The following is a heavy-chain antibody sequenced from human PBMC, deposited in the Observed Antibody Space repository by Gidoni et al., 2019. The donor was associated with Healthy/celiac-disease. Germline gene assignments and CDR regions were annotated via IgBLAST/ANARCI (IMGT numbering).Heavy chain of an antibody. CDR1: GFTFSCYA. V-gene: IGHV3-23*01. D-gene: IGHD4-17*01. J-gene: IGHJ6*02. CDR2: ISGSGGST. CDR3: AKDAPPTGYYGMDV. Sequence: EVQLLESGGGLVQPGGSLRLSCAASGFTFSCYAMSWVRQAPGKGVGWVSAISGSGGSTYYADSVKGRFTISRDNSKNTLYLQMNSLRAEDTAVYYCAKDAPPTGYYGMDVWGQGTTVTVSS.